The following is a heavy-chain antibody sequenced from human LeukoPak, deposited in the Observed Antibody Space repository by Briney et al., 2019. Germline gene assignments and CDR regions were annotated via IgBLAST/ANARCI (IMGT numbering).Heavy chain of an antibody. V-gene: IGHV4-38-2*02. Sequence: SETLSLTCTVSGYSISSGYYWGWIRQPPGKGLEWIGSIYHSGSTCYNPSLKSRVTISVDTSKNQFSLKLSSVTAADTAVYYCARVYGGNSGNWFDPWGQGTLVTVSS. J-gene: IGHJ5*02. CDR1: GYSISSGYY. D-gene: IGHD4-23*01. CDR3: ARVYGGNSGNWFDP. CDR2: IYHSGST.